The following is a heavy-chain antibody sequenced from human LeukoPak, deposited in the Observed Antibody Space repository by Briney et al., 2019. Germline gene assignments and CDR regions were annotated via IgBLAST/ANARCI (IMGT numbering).Heavy chain of an antibody. CDR1: GYTFTGYY. CDR2: IDPSGGST. J-gene: IGHJ4*02. CDR3: AREAGDSDY. Sequence: GASVKVSCKASGYTFTGYYMHWVRQAPGQGLEWLGFIDPSGGSTTYAQNFRGRVTLTRDMSTSTLYMDLSSLTSEDTAIYCCAREAGDSDYWGQGTLVTVSS. V-gene: IGHV1-46*01. D-gene: IGHD6-13*01.